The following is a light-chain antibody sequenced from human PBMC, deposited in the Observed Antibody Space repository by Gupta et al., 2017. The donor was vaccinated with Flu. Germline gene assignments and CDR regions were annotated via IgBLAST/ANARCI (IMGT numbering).Light chain of an antibody. V-gene: IGKV1-17*01. J-gene: IGKJ4*01. CDR2: GAT. CDR3: RLHASYPLS. CDR1: QGIRNA. Sequence: DIQMTQSPSSLSASVGDRVTITCRASQGIRNALAWYQQKSGKAPKRLIYGATSLQSGVPSRFSGSGSGTDFTLTISSLQPEDFATYYCRLHASYPLSFGGGTKVEIK.